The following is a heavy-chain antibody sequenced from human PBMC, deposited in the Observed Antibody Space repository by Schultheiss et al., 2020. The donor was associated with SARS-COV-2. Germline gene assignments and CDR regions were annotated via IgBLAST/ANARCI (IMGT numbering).Heavy chain of an antibody. Sequence: SVKVSCKASGYTFTGYYMHWVRQAPGQGLEWMGWINPNSGGTNYAQKFQGRVTMTRDTSISTAYMELSSLRSEDTAVYYCATFPFAHYDSSRYPTNWGQGTLVTVSS. CDR1: GYTFTGYY. CDR3: ATFPFAHYDSSRYPTN. J-gene: IGHJ4*02. V-gene: IGHV1-2*02. D-gene: IGHD3-22*01. CDR2: INPNSGGT.